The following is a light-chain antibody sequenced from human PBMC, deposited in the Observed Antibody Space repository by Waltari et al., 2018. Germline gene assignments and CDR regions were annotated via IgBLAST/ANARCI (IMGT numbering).Light chain of an antibody. V-gene: IGLV2-23*03. CDR2: EGN. CDR3: CSYAGSNTFVV. CDR1: SSDVGSYNL. Sequence: QSALTQPASVSGFPGQSITISCTGTSSDVGSYNLVSWYQQHPGKAPKLMIYEGNKRPSGVSNRFSGSKSGNTASLTISGLQGEDEADYHCCSYAGSNTFVVFGGGTTLTVL. J-gene: IGLJ3*02.